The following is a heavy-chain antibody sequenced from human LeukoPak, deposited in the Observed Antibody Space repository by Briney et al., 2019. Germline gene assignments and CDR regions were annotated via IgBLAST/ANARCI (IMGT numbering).Heavy chain of an antibody. D-gene: IGHD2-8*01. J-gene: IGHJ4*02. CDR2: INPSGGST. V-gene: IGHV1-46*03. Sequence: ASVKVSCKASGYTFTSHHINWVRQAAGQGLEWMGIINPSGGSTSYAQKFQGRVTMTRDTSTSTVYMELSSLRSEDTAVYYCAREGETVLMVYAMPFDYWGQGTLVTVSS. CDR3: AREGETVLMVYAMPFDY. CDR1: GYTFTSHH.